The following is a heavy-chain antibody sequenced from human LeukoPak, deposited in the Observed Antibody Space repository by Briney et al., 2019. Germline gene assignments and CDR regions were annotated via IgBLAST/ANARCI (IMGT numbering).Heavy chain of an antibody. CDR2: ISGSGSST. CDR3: AKDPTFYNY. Sequence: GGSLRLSCAASRFTFSSYDMSWVRQAPGKGLEWVSGISGSGSSTYYADSVKGRFTISRDNSKNTLYLQMNSRRAEDTAVYHCAKDPTFYNYWGQGTLVTVSS. CDR1: RFTFSSYD. D-gene: IGHD3-10*01. J-gene: IGHJ4*02. V-gene: IGHV3-23*01.